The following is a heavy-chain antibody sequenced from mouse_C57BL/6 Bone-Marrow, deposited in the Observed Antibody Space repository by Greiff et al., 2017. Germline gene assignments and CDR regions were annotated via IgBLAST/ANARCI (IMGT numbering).Heavy chain of an antibody. CDR3: ATMANYYGSSYFDY. CDR1: GYTFTSYW. D-gene: IGHD1-1*01. Sequence: QVQLQQPGAELVKPGASVKLSCKASGYTFTSYWMQWVKQRPGQGLEWIGEIDPSDSYTNYNQKFKGKATLTVDTSSSTAYMQLSSLTSEDSAVYYCATMANYYGSSYFDYWGQGTTLTVSS. V-gene: IGHV1-50*01. CDR2: IDPSDSYT. J-gene: IGHJ2*01.